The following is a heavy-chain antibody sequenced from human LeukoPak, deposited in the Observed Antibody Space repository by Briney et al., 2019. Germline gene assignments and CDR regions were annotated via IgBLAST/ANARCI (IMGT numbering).Heavy chain of an antibody. J-gene: IGHJ4*02. CDR1: GYTFTDYY. D-gene: IGHD3-3*01. V-gene: IGHV1-2*02. Sequence: ASVKVSCKVSGYTFTDYYMHWVRQAPGQGLEWMGWINPNSGGTNYAQKFQGRVTMTRDTSISTAYMELSRVRSDDTAVYYCARGGRSIFGVADYWGQGTLVTVSS. CDR3: ARGGRSIFGVADY. CDR2: INPNSGGT.